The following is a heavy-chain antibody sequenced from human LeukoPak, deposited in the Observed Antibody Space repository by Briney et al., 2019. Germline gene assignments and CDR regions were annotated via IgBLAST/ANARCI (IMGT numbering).Heavy chain of an antibody. V-gene: IGHV1-69*06. D-gene: IGHD3-22*01. CDR2: IIPIFGTA. J-gene: IGHJ4*02. CDR3: ARGGEYYYDSSGWCMVY. CDR1: GGTFSSYA. Sequence: GASVKVSCKASGGTFSSYAISWVRQAPGQGLEWMGGIIPIFGTANYAQKFQGRVTITADKSTSTAYMELSSLRSEDTAVYYCARGGEYYYDSSGWCMVYWGQGTLVTVSS.